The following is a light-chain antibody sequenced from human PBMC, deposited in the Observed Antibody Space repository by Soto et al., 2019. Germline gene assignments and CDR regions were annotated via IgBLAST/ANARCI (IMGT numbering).Light chain of an antibody. CDR2: AVS. CDR1: SSDVGGYNY. Sequence: QSALTQPPSASGSPGQSVTISCTGTSSDVGGYNYVSWYQHHPGKAPKLMIYAVSRRPSGVPDRFSGSKSGNTASLTVSGLQAEDEADYYCISYTSDDVRYVFGTGTKLTVL. V-gene: IGLV2-8*01. CDR3: ISYTSDDVRYV. J-gene: IGLJ1*01.